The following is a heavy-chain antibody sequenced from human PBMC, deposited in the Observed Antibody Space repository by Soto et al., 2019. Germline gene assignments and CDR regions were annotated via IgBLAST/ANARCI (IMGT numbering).Heavy chain of an antibody. J-gene: IGHJ4*02. CDR1: GFTMSSYS. CDR2: ITNNDAYI. Sequence: DVQLVESGGGLVKPGGSLKLSCVVSGFTMSSYSMTWVRQAPGKGLEWVSSITNNDAYIHYGDSVKGRFAISRDNAKNSLYLQMNRLRAEDTAVYFCARDTNYYASGSGVDHWGQGTLVTVSS. D-gene: IGHD3-10*01. V-gene: IGHV3-21*02. CDR3: ARDTNYYASGSGVDH.